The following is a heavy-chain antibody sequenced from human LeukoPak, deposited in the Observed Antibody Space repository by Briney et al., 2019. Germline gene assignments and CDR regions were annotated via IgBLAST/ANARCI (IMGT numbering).Heavy chain of an antibody. CDR3: AKVPRIAVAGTGVPFDY. D-gene: IGHD6-19*01. CDR1: GFTFSSYA. J-gene: IGHJ4*02. CDR2: ISGSGGST. Sequence: WGSLRLSCAASGFTFSSYAMSWVRLAPGKGLEWVSAISGSGGSTYYADSGKGRFTISRDNSKNTLYLRMNSLRAEDTAVYYCAKVPRIAVAGTGVPFDYWGQGTLVTVSS. V-gene: IGHV3-23*01.